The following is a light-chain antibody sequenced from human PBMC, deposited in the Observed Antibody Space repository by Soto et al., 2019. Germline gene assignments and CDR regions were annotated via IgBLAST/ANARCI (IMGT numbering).Light chain of an antibody. CDR1: QSVSSN. CDR2: DAS. Sequence: EIVLTQSPATLSVSPGERATLSCRASQSVSSNLAWYQQKPGQAPRLLIYDASTRATGIPARFSGSGSGTDFTLTISRLEPEDFAMYYCQQYGNSPWTFGQGTKVDIK. J-gene: IGKJ1*01. V-gene: IGKV3D-15*01. CDR3: QQYGNSPWT.